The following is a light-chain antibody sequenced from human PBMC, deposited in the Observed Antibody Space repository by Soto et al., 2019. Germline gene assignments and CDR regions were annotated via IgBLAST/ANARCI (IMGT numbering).Light chain of an antibody. CDR1: SSNIGNNY. CDR2: DNN. J-gene: IGLJ3*02. V-gene: IGLV1-51*01. CDR3: GTWDISMGWV. Sequence: QSVLTQPPSVSAAPGQRVTISCSGSSSNIGNNYVSWYQQVPGTAPRVLIYDNNKRPSGIPDRFSGSKSGPSATLDITGLQTGDEADYFCGTWDISMGWVFGGGTKLTVI.